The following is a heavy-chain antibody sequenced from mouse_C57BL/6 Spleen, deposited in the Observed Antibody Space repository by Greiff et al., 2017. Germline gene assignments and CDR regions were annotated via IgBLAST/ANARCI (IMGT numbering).Heavy chain of an antibody. J-gene: IGHJ4*01. Sequence: QVQLQQSGAELVKPGASVKISCKASGYAFSSYWMNWVKQRPGKGLEWIGQIYPGDGDTNYNGKFKGKATLTADKSSSTAYMQLSSLTSEDSAVYFCAREKAYSNYERAMDSWGQGTSVTVSS. D-gene: IGHD2-5*01. CDR3: AREKAYSNYERAMDS. CDR2: IYPGDGDT. V-gene: IGHV1-80*01. CDR1: GYAFSSYW.